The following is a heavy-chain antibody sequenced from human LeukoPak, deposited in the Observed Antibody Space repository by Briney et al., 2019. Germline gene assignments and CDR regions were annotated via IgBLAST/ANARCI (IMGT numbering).Heavy chain of an antibody. D-gene: IGHD6-19*01. CDR2: IYSGGST. CDR3: ARGAYSSGWYVRYYFDY. J-gene: IGHJ4*02. Sequence: GSLRLSCAASGFTVSSNYMSWVRQAPGKGLEWVSVIYSGGSTYYADSVKGRFTISRDNSKNTLYLQMNSLRAEDTAVYYCARGAYSSGWYVRYYFDYWGQGTLVTVSS. V-gene: IGHV3-66*01. CDR1: GFTVSSNY.